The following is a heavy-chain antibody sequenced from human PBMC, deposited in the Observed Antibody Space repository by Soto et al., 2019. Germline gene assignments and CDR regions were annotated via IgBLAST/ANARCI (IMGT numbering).Heavy chain of an antibody. D-gene: IGHD3-22*01. CDR2: ISAYNGNT. J-gene: IGHJ3*02. CDR1: GYTFTSYG. Sequence: QVQLVQSGAEVKKPGASVKVSCKASGYTFTSYGISWVRQAPGQGLEWMGWISAYNGNTNYAQKLQGRVTMTTDTXXSXAPXELRSVRADDTAVYYCARIRQEYDSSGYYSDALDIWGQGTMVTVTS. CDR3: ARIRQEYDSSGYYSDALDI. V-gene: IGHV1-18*01.